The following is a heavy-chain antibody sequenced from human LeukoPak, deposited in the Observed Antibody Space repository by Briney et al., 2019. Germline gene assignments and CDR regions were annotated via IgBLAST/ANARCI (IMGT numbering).Heavy chain of an antibody. CDR3: ARDHYYDSSGYFDY. J-gene: IGHJ4*02. V-gene: IGHV4-34*01. D-gene: IGHD3-22*01. Sequence: SETLSLTCAVYGGSFSGYYWSWVRQPPGKGLEWVGEINHSGSTNYNPSLKSRVTVSVDTSKNQFSLKLSSVTAADTAVYYCARDHYYDSSGYFDYWGRGTLVTVSS. CDR2: INHSGST. CDR1: GGSFSGYY.